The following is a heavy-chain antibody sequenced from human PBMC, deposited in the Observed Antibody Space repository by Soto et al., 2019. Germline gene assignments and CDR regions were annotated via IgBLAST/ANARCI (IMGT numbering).Heavy chain of an antibody. V-gene: IGHV4-30-4*01. CDR3: ARLAGGYNGYFDY. Sequence: RSLTCTVSGGSISRGDYYWSWIRQPPGKGLEWIGYIYYSGSTYHNPSLKSRVSMTVDTSRNQFSLNLPSVTASDTAVYYCARLAGGYNGYFDYWGQGTLVTVSS. CDR1: GGSISRGDYY. J-gene: IGHJ4*02. D-gene: IGHD1-1*01. CDR2: IYYSGST.